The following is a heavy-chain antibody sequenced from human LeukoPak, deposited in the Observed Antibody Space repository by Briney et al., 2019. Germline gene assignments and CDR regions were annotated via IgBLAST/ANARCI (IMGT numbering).Heavy chain of an antibody. CDR3: AKDNHHCSGGSCPY. Sequence: GGSLRLSCATSGFTFSNAWMSWVRQAPGKGLEWVSAISGSGGSTYYADSVKGRFTISRDNSKNTLYLQMNSLRAEDTAVYYCAKDNHHCSGGSCPYWGQGTLVTVSS. CDR2: ISGSGGST. J-gene: IGHJ4*02. V-gene: IGHV3-23*01. D-gene: IGHD2-15*01. CDR1: GFTFSNAW.